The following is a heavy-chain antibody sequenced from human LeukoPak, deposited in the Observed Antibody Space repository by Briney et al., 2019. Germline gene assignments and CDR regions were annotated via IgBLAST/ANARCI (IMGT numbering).Heavy chain of an antibody. CDR3: ARDNSVRDEAWWFNP. V-gene: IGHV4-38-2*02. CDR2: IYHSGRT. Sequence: SETLSLTCTVSGYSISSGYYWGWIRQPPGKGLEWIGSIYHSGRTFYNPSLKSRVTISVDTSKNQFSLKLTSVTAADTAVYYCARDNSVRDEAWWFNPWGQGTLVIVSS. J-gene: IGHJ5*02. CDR1: GYSISSGYY. D-gene: IGHD5-24*01.